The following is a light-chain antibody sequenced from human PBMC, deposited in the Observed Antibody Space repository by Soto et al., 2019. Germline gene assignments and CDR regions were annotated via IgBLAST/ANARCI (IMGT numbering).Light chain of an antibody. CDR2: GSS. J-gene: IGKJ2*01. Sequence: EVVLTQSPGTLSLSPGERATLSCRASQSVSNNYFAWYQQKPGQAPRLLIFGSSDRATGIPDRFSGSGSGTAVTHTISRLEPEDFAVYYWQEYGSSPRYTFGQGTKLEIK. V-gene: IGKV3-20*01. CDR3: QEYGSSPRYT. CDR1: QSVSNNY.